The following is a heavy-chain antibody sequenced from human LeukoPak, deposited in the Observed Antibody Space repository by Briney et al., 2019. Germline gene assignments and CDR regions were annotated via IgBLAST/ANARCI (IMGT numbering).Heavy chain of an antibody. CDR2: INHSGST. CDR3: ARRYFDFWSGSPYFDL. Sequence: SETLSLTCAVYGGSFSGYYWSWIRQPPGKGLEWIGEINHSGSTNYNPSLKSRVTISVDTSKNQFSLRLSSVTAADTAVYYCARRYFDFWSGSPYFDLWGRGTLATVSS. J-gene: IGHJ2*01. D-gene: IGHD3-3*01. CDR1: GGSFSGYY. V-gene: IGHV4-34*01.